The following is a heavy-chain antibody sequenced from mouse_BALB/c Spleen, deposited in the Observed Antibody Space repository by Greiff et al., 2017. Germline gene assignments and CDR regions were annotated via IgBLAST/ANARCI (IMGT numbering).Heavy chain of an antibody. CDR2: INPSNGGT. V-gene: IGHV1S81*02. CDR1: GYTFTSYY. Sequence: QVQLQQSGAALVKPGASVKLSCKASGYTFTSYYMYWVKQRPGQGLEWIGEINPSNGGTNFNEKFKSKATLTVDKSSSTAYMQLSSLTSEDSAVYYCTRSSSYLAWFAYWGQGTLVTVSA. CDR3: TRSSSYLAWFAY. J-gene: IGHJ3*01. D-gene: IGHD1-1*01.